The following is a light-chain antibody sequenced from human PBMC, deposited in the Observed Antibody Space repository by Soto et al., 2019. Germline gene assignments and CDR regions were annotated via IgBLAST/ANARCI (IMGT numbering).Light chain of an antibody. CDR2: SAS. CDR1: QSVNNN. Sequence: EIVMTQSPVTLSVSPGERATLSCTASQSVNNNVAWYQQKPGHTPSLLIYSASIGATGTPARFSGRGPWSDFTLTIRRIQFKELAVFSCRQYNKRSLTFGPGPNVDI. J-gene: IGKJ3*01. CDR3: RQYNKRSLT. V-gene: IGKV3-15*01.